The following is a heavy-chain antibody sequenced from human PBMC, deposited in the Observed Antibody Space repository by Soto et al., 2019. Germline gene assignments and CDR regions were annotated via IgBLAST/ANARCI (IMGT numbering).Heavy chain of an antibody. CDR2: ISYDGSNK. D-gene: IGHD6-19*01. CDR3: AKDGEPSSGIAVAGYFDY. CDR1: GFTFSSYG. Sequence: QVQLVESGGGVVQPGRSLRLSCAASGFTFSSYGTHWVRQAPGKGLEWVAVISYDGSNKYYADSVKGRFTISRDNSKNTLYLQMNSLRAEDTAVYYCAKDGEPSSGIAVAGYFDYWGQGTLVTVSS. V-gene: IGHV3-30*18. J-gene: IGHJ4*02.